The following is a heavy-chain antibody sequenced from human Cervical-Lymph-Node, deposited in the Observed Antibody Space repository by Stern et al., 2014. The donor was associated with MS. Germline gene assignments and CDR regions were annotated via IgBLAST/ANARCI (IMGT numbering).Heavy chain of an antibody. Sequence: QVQLMQSGAEVKNPGASVTVSCKASGYTFTGHYIHWVRQAPGQGLEWMGWINPNSGDTKYAQRFQGRVTMTRDTPISTAYMELSRLKSDDTAMYYCARPTLEDATSYAYWGLGTLVTVS. CDR3: ARPTLEDATSYAY. V-gene: IGHV1-2*02. CDR2: INPNSGDT. J-gene: IGHJ4*02. CDR1: GYTFTGHY. D-gene: IGHD3-3*01.